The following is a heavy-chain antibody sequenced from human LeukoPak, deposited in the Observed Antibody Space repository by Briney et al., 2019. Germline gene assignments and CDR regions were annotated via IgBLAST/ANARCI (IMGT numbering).Heavy chain of an antibody. CDR1: GYTFTSYY. Sequence: ASVKVSCKASGYTFTSYYIHYVRQAPKQWLGRMRIIKPTIGVTKSAQIFRSIVSMTRETTPSTVCMQLSILRLVNTAVYYCARDLGGWFGELLVSGLDVWGKGTTVTVSS. D-gene: IGHD3-10*01. J-gene: IGHJ6*04. CDR2: IKPTIGVT. V-gene: IGHV1-46*01. CDR3: ARDLGGWFGELLVSGLDV.